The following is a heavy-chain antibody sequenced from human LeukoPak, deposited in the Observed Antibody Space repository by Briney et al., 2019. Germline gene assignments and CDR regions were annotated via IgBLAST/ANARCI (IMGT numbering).Heavy chain of an antibody. J-gene: IGHJ4*02. CDR3: ARAGSGYNLDY. D-gene: IGHD5-24*01. V-gene: IGHV1-3*01. Sequence: ASVKVSCKASGYTFTSYAMHWVRQAPGQRLEWMGWINAGNGNTKYSQKFQGRVTITRNTSISTAYMELSSLRSEDTAVYYCARAGSGYNLDYWGQGTLVTVSS. CDR1: GYTFTSYA. CDR2: INAGNGNT.